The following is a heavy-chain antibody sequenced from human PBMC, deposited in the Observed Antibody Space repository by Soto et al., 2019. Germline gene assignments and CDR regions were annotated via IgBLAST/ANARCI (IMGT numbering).Heavy chain of an antibody. CDR3: AKQFDY. J-gene: IGHJ4*02. CDR2: INSDGSNT. Sequence: EVQLVESGGGLVQPGGSLRLSCAASGFTFSSYWMHWVRQAPGKGLVWVSLINSDGSNTGYADSVKGRFTISRDNAKNTLYLQMNGLRAEDTAVYYCAKQFDYWGQGTLVTVSS. CDR1: GFTFSSYW. V-gene: IGHV3-74*01.